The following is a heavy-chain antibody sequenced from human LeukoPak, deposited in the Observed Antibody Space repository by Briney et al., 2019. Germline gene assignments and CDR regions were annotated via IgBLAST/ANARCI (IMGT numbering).Heavy chain of an antibody. Sequence: SETLSLTCTVPGGSVSSGDYYWSWIRQPPGKGLEWIGYIYYSGSTYYSPSLKSRVTISVDTSKNQFSLKLSSVTAADTAVYYCASYDSSGYRAFDVWGQGTMVTVSS. V-gene: IGHV4-30-4*01. CDR1: GGSVSSGDYY. D-gene: IGHD3-22*01. CDR3: ASYDSSGYRAFDV. J-gene: IGHJ3*01. CDR2: IYYSGST.